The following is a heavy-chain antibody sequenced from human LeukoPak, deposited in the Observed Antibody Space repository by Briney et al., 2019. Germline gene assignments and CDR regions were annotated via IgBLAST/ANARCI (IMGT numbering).Heavy chain of an antibody. CDR2: ISAYNSNT. J-gene: IGHJ5*02. Sequence: ASVKVSCKASGYTFTSYGISWVRQAPGQGLEWMGWISAYNSNTNYAQKLQGRVTMTTDTSTSTAYMELRSLRSDDTAVYYCARDMRVTVTTPGWFDPWGQGTLATVSS. V-gene: IGHV1-18*01. D-gene: IGHD4-17*01. CDR1: GYTFTSYG. CDR3: ARDMRVTVTTPGWFDP.